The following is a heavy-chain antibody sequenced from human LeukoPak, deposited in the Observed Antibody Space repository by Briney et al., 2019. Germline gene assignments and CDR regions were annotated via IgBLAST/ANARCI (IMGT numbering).Heavy chain of an antibody. CDR3: AKDDYDILTGSGGFDY. J-gene: IGHJ4*02. Sequence: SLRLSCAASGFTFDDDAMHWVRQAPGKGLEWVSGISWNSGSIGYADSVKGRFTISRDNAKNSLYLQMNSLRAEDTALYYCAKDDYDILTGSGGFDYWGQGTLVTVSS. CDR2: ISWNSGSI. V-gene: IGHV3-9*01. D-gene: IGHD3-9*01. CDR1: GFTFDDDA.